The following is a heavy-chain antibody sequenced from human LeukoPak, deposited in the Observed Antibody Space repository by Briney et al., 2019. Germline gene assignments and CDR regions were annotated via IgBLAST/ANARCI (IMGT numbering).Heavy chain of an antibody. CDR1: GGSISSYY. J-gene: IGHJ6*03. V-gene: IGHV4-4*09. CDR2: IYTSGST. D-gene: IGHD3-3*01. Sequence: PSETLSLTCTVSGGSISSYYWSWIRQPPGKGLEWIGYIYTSGSTNYNPSLKSRVTISVDTSKNQFSLKLSSVTAADTAVYYRARGGRGSGYYRNYYYYYMDVWGKGTTVTVSS. CDR3: ARGGRGSGYYRNYYYYYMDV.